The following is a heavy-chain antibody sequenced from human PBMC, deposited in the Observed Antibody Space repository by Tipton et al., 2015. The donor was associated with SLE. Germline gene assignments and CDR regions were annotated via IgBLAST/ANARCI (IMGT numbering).Heavy chain of an antibody. CDR3: ARDRGIVGATGDGFDI. V-gene: IGHV3-20*01. CDR2: INWNGGGT. CDR1: GFTFDDYG. Sequence: SLRLSCAASGFTFDDYGMSWVRQAPGKGLEWVSGINWNGGGTGYADSVKGRFTISRDNAKNSLYLQMNSLRDEDTALYHCARDRGIVGATGDGFDIWGQGTMVTVSS. J-gene: IGHJ3*02. D-gene: IGHD1-26*01.